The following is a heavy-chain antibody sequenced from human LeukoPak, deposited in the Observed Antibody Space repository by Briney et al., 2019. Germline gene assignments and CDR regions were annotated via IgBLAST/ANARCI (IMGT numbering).Heavy chain of an antibody. D-gene: IGHD6-13*01. V-gene: IGHV3-23*01. Sequence: PGGSLRLSCAASGFTFSSYAMSWVRQAPGKGLEWVSSISGSGGNTYYADSVKGRFTISRDNSKKKLNLQMNSLRDEDTAVYYCAKGSRMGAVAGTGWFDPWGQGTLVTVSS. CDR3: AKGSRMGAVAGTGWFDP. J-gene: IGHJ5*02. CDR2: ISGSGGNT. CDR1: GFTFSSYA.